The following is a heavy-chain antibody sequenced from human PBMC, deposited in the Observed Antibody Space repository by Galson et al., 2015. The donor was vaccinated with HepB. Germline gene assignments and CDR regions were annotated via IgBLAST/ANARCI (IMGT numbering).Heavy chain of an antibody. D-gene: IGHD3-22*01. V-gene: IGHV3-72*01. Sequence: SLRLSCAVSGFTFSDHYMDWVRQAPGKGLEWLGRSRNKANSYTTEHAASGRGRFTVSRDNSKNTMYLQMNSLRVEDTAVYYCPKAGGYSAPLDYWGQGTLATVSS. CDR1: GFTFSDHY. CDR2: SRNKANSYTT. CDR3: PKAGGYSAPLDY. J-gene: IGHJ4*02.